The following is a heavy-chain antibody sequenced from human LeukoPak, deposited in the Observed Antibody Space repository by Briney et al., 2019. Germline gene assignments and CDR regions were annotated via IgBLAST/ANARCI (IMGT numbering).Heavy chain of an antibody. CDR1: GYTFTSYG. Sequence: ASVKVSCKASGYTFTSYGISWVRQAPGQGLEWMGWISAYNGSTNYAQKFQGRVTMTRDTSISTAYMELSRLRSDDTAVYYCARDKGLGVDTAMPHDYWGQGTLVTVSS. D-gene: IGHD5-18*01. CDR3: ARDKGLGVDTAMPHDY. CDR2: ISAYNGST. J-gene: IGHJ4*02. V-gene: IGHV1-18*01.